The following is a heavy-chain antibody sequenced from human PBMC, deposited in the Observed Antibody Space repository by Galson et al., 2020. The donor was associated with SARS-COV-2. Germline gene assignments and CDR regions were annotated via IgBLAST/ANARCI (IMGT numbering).Heavy chain of an antibody. CDR1: GGSISSGSYY. CDR3: AREVHSSGYYYYYGMDV. J-gene: IGHJ6*02. D-gene: IGHD6-19*01. CDR2: IYTSGST. Sequence: SETLSLTCTVSGGSISSGSYYWSWIRQPAGKGLEWIGRIYTSGSTNYNPSLKSRVTISVDTSKNQFSLKLSSVTAADTAVYYWAREVHSSGYYYYYGMDVWGQGTTVTVSS. V-gene: IGHV4-61*02.